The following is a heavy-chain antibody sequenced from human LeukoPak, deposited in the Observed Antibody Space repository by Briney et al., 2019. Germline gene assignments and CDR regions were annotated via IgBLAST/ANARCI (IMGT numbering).Heavy chain of an antibody. Sequence: GGSLRLSCAASGFTFSSYGMHWVRQAPGKGLEWVAFIRYDGSNKYYADSVKGRFTISRDNSKNTPYLQMNSLRAEDTAVYYCARSPGNYLYYFDYWGQGTLVTVSS. J-gene: IGHJ4*02. D-gene: IGHD4-11*01. CDR1: GFTFSSYG. CDR2: IRYDGSNK. CDR3: ARSPGNYLYYFDY. V-gene: IGHV3-30*02.